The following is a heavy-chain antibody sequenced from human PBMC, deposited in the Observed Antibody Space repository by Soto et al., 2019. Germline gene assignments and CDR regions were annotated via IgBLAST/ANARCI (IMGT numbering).Heavy chain of an antibody. Sequence: GESLKISCMGSGYSFSTYWIVWVRQMPGKGLEWMGIIYPEDSDTRYSPAFEGQVTISADKSTRTAYMQWSSLKASDTAMYYCARRHYDSTGYMDVWGQGTTVTV. CDR1: GYSFSTYW. J-gene: IGHJ6*02. CDR3: ARRHYDSTGYMDV. D-gene: IGHD3-22*01. CDR2: IYPEDSDT. V-gene: IGHV5-51*01.